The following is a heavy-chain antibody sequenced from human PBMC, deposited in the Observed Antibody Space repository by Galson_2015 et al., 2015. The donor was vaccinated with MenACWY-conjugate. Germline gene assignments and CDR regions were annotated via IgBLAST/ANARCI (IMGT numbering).Heavy chain of an antibody. V-gene: IGHV3-23*01. CDR2: TSGSGGTT. CDR3: AKGAVRSYYHFYAMDV. J-gene: IGHJ6*02. D-gene: IGHD3-10*01. CDR1: GFTFSSYA. Sequence: SLRLSCAASGFTFSSYAVNWVRQAPGKGLEWVSGTSGSGGTTYYTDSVRGRFTISRDTSKNTLYLQMNSLRAEDTATYYCAKGAVRSYYHFYAMDVWGQGTTVTVSS.